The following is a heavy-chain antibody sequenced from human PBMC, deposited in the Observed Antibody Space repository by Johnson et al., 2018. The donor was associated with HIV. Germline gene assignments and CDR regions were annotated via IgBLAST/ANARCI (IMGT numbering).Heavy chain of an antibody. V-gene: IGHV3-66*01. J-gene: IGHJ3*02. CDR2: IYSGGST. Sequence: VQLVESGGGSVQPGGSLRLSCAASGFTVSSNYMSWVRQAPGKGLEWVSDIYSGGSTYYADPVKGRFTISRDNAKTSLFLQVNRLGAEDTALYYRARGVSLKVGGTLPPSDAFDIWGQGKLVSVSS. D-gene: IGHD1-26*01. CDR3: ARGVSLKVGGTLPPSDAFDI. CDR1: GFTVSSNY.